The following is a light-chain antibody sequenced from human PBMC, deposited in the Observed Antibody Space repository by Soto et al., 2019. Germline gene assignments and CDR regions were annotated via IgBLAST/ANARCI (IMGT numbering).Light chain of an antibody. CDR3: ATWDSSLIAGV. CDR1: SSNIGNNF. CDR2: DNN. Sequence: QSVLTQPPSVSAAPGQKVTISCSGSSSNIGNNFVSWYKHLPGTAPKLLIYDNNKRPSGIPDRFSGTKSGTSATLGITGLQTGDEAHYYCATWDSSLIAGVFGGGTKLTVL. J-gene: IGLJ2*01. V-gene: IGLV1-51*01.